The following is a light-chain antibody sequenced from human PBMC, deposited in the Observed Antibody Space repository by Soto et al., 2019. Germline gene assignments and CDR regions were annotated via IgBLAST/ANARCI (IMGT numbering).Light chain of an antibody. CDR2: GAS. CDR3: HQYGGSPRT. V-gene: IGKV3-20*01. CDR1: QSVSSSY. Sequence: EIVLTQSPGTLSLSPGERATLSCWASQSVSSSYLAWYQQKPGQAPRLLIYGASSRATGIPDRFSGSGSGTDFTLTISRLEPEDFAVYYCHQYGGSPRTLGQGTKVEIK. J-gene: IGKJ1*01.